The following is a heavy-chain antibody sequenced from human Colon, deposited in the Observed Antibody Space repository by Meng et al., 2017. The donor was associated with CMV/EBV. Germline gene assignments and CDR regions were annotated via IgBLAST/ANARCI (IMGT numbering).Heavy chain of an antibody. CDR3: ARDGGYYDSSGYPVGLDY. V-gene: IGHV3-21*01. CDR1: GFTFSSYS. D-gene: IGHD3-22*01. J-gene: IGHJ4*02. Sequence: GESLKISCAASGFTFSSYSMNWVRQAPGKGLEWVSSISSSSSYIYYADSVKGRFTISRDNAKNSLYLQMNSLRAEDTALYYCARDGGYYDSSGYPVGLDYWGQGTLVTVSS. CDR2: ISSSSSYI.